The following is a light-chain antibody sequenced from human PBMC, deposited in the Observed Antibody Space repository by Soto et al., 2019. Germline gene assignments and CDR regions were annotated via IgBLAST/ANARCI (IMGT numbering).Light chain of an antibody. CDR2: DAS. CDR3: QQSENLPLT. CDR1: QDINNY. Sequence: DIQMTQSPSSLSASVGDKVTITCQASQDINNYLNWYQQKPGKAPKLLIYDASHLETGVPSRFSGSGSGTDFTVAISSLQPEDIATYYCQQSENLPLTFGGGTKVQI. V-gene: IGKV1-33*01. J-gene: IGKJ4*01.